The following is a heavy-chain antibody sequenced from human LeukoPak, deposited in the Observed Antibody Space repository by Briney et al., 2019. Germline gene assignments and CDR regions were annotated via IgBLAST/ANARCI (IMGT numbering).Heavy chain of an antibody. Sequence: SETLSLTCTVSGGSIRSFYWSWIRQPPGQGLEWIGYTYYSGTTNYNPSLKSRVTISVNTSKKQFSLKLSSVTASTPALYYSRRLKAGYSYGGGYFDYWGQGTLVTVSS. D-gene: IGHD5-18*01. J-gene: IGHJ4*02. CDR1: GGSIRSFY. CDR2: TYYSGTT. V-gene: IGHV4-59*01. CDR3: RRLKAGYSYGGGYFDY.